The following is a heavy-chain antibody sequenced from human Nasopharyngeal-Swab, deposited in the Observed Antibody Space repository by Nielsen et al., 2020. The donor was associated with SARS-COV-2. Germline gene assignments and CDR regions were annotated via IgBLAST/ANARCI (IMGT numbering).Heavy chain of an antibody. J-gene: IGHJ6*03. Sequence: LRLSCTVSGDSIRSTTYYWSWIRQHPGKGLEWIADIYYSGSTYCNPSLKSRVTISIATSKNQFFLELRSVTAADTAVYYCARSDYSFYYMDVWGKGATVIVSS. CDR2: IYYSGST. V-gene: IGHV4-31*03. CDR1: GDSIRSTTYY. CDR3: ARSDYSFYYMDV.